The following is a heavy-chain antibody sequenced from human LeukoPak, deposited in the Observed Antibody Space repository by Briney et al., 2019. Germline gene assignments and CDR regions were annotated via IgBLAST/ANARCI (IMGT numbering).Heavy chain of an antibody. D-gene: IGHD3-16*01. CDR3: AKGAVPYYYIMDV. J-gene: IGHJ6*02. Sequence: GGSLRLSCTASGFTFSNYAMSWVRQAPGKGLGWVSGIRNNGDSTYHADSVKGRFTISRDNSKNTLYLQMNNLRAEDTARYYCAKGAVPYYYIMDVWGQGTTVTVSS. CDR1: GFTFSNYA. CDR2: IRNNGDST. V-gene: IGHV3-23*01.